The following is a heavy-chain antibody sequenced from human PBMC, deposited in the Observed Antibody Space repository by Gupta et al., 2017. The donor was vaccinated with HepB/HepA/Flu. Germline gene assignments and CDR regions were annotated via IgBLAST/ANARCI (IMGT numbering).Heavy chain of an antibody. V-gene: IGHV3-73*01. Sequence: EVQLVESGGGLVQPGGSLTLSCAASGFTFSASVMQWVRQASGKGLEWVGRIRTKADSYATAYAASVTGRFTISRDDSKNTAFLQMNSLKTEDTAVYYCATSTVTARQNYYFYSMDVWGQETTVSVSS. D-gene: IGHD4-17*01. CDR2: IRTKADSYAT. J-gene: IGHJ6*02. CDR1: GFTFSASV. CDR3: ATSTVTARQNYYFYSMDV.